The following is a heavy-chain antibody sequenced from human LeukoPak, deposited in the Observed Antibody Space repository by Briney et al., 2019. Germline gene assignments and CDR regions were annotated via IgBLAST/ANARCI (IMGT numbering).Heavy chain of an antibody. Sequence: VASVKVSCKVSGYTLTELSMHWVRQAPGKGLEWMGGFDPEDGETIYAQKFQGRVTMTEDTSTDTAYMELNSLRAEDTAVYYCAKDQATRPFYYDYWGQGALVTVSS. CDR2: FDPEDGET. CDR1: GYTLTELS. CDR3: AKDQATRPFYYDY. V-gene: IGHV1-24*01. D-gene: IGHD6-6*01. J-gene: IGHJ4*02.